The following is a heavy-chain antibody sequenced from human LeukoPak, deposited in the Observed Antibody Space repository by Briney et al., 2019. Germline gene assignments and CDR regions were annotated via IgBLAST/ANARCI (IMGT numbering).Heavy chain of an antibody. CDR2: TSYDGTNK. CDR1: GFSFSNFS. D-gene: IGHD4-17*01. Sequence: GGSLRLSCAASGFSFSNFSMHWVRQAPGKGLEWVAVTSYDGTNKYYADSVKGRFTISRDNARNTLYLQMNSPRLEDTAVYYCARESAVTLADYGFDVWGQGTTVTVSS. CDR3: ARESAVTLADYGFDV. V-gene: IGHV3-30-3*01. J-gene: IGHJ6*02.